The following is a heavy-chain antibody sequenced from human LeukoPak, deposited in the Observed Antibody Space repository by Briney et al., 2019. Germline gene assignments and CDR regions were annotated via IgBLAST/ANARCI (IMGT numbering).Heavy chain of an antibody. V-gene: IGHV1-2*02. CDR3: ARDRSMTKKYSGRYFHDY. J-gene: IGHJ4*02. D-gene: IGHD1-26*01. CDR2: IDPNTGDT. CDR1: GYTFTGYY. Sequence: RASVKVSCKASGYTFTGYYMHWVRQAPGQGLEWMGWIDPNTGDTKYTQKFQGRVSMTRDTSFSTAYMELSRLTSDDTAVYYCARDRSMTKKYSGRYFHDYWGQGTLVTVTS.